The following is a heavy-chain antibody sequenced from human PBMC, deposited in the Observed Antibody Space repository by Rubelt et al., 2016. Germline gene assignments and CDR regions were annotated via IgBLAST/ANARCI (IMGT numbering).Heavy chain of an antibody. CDR3: ARQGSGGNS. V-gene: IGHV4-39*01. Sequence: QLQLQESGPGLVKPSETLSLTCTVSGGSISSSSYYWGWIRQPPGKGLEWIGSFYYSGSTYYNPSLTQQVTISGETAKNQLSLKLSSVTAADTAVYYCARQGSGGNSGGQGTLVTVSS. D-gene: IGHD4-23*01. CDR1: GGSISSSSYY. CDR2: FYYSGST. J-gene: IGHJ5*01.